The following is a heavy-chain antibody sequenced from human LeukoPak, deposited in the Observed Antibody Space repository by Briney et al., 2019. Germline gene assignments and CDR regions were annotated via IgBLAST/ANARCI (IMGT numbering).Heavy chain of an antibody. CDR2: INHNGST. CDR1: GGSFSGYY. D-gene: IGHD1-14*01. V-gene: IGHV4-34*01. CDR3: ARNDHYNLVVFDL. J-gene: IGHJ3*01. Sequence: PSETLSLTCAVYGGSFSGYYWSWIRQPPGKGLEWIGEINHNGSTNYNPSPKSRVTISVDTSKKQFSLKLSSVTAPPTPVCSFARNDHYNLVVFDLGGKGKMSPSLQ.